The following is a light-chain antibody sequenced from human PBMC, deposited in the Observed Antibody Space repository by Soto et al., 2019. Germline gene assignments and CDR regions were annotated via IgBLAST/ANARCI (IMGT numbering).Light chain of an antibody. CDR3: QQYSSYPPP. Sequence: IQMTQSPSSLSASVGDRVAITCRASQDINSFLAWFQQKPGKAPQSLIYAASTLQSGVSSIFSGSGSGTDFTLIITSLQPEDFATSYCQQYSSYPPPFGGGTKVEI. J-gene: IGKJ4*01. CDR1: QDINSF. CDR2: AAS. V-gene: IGKV1-16*01.